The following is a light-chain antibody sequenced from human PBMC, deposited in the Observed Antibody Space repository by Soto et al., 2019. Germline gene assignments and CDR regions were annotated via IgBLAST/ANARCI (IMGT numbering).Light chain of an antibody. J-gene: IGKJ4*01. V-gene: IGKV1-39*01. Sequence: DIQMTQSPPSLSASVGDMVTITCRACQNISTYLNWYQQKSGQAPKLLFYTAASLQSWVPSRFSGSGSGTDFTLSITTLPPAAFATYYCQQSYSAPTTFGGGTKVDLK. CDR2: TAA. CDR3: QQSYSAPTT. CDR1: QNISTY.